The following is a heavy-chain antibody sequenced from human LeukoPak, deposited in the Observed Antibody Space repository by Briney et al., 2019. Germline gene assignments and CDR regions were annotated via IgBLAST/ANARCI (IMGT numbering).Heavy chain of an antibody. J-gene: IGHJ5*02. V-gene: IGHV4-34*01. CDR2: IYDSGST. CDR3: ARHYGP. D-gene: IGHD3-16*01. Sequence: SETLSLTCAVYGGSFSGYYWSWIRQPPGKGLEWIGSIYDSGSTYYNPSLKSRVTISVDTSKNQFSLKLNSVTAANTAVYYCARHYGPWGQGTLVTVSS. CDR1: GGSFSGYY.